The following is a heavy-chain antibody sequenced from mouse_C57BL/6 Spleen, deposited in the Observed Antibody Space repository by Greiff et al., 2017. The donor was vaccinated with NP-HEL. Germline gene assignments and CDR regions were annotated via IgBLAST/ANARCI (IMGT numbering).Heavy chain of an antibody. CDR3: ARPQIYYGNSFAY. J-gene: IGHJ3*01. V-gene: IGHV1-78*01. CDR2: IYPRDGST. D-gene: IGHD2-1*01. Sequence: VQLQQSDAELVKPGASVKISCKVSGYTFTDHTIHWMKQRPEQGLEWIGYIYPRDGSTKYNEKFKGKATLTADKSSSTAYMQLNSLTSEASAVYFCARPQIYYGNSFAYWGQGTLVTVSA. CDR1: GYTFTDHT.